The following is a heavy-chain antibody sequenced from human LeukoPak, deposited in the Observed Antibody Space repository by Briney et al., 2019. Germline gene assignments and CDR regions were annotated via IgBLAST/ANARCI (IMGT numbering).Heavy chain of an antibody. Sequence: GGSLRLSCAASGFTFSSYAMHWVRQAPGKGLEWVAVISYDGSNKYYADSVKGRFTISRDNSKNTLYLQMNSLRAEDTAVYYCARGGYSYGTEFDYWGQGTLVTVSS. V-gene: IGHV3-30*04. J-gene: IGHJ4*02. CDR1: GFTFSSYA. CDR3: ARGGYSYGTEFDY. D-gene: IGHD5-18*01. CDR2: ISYDGSNK.